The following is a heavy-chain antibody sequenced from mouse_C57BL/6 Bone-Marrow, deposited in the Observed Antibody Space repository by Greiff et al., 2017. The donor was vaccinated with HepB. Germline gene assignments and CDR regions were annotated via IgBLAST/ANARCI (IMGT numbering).Heavy chain of an antibody. Sequence: QVQLQQSGAELVRPGASVTLSCKASGYTFTDYEMHWVKQTPVHGLEWIGAIDPETGGTAYNQKFKGKAILTADKSSSTAYMELRSLNSEDSAVYYCTRSAGYYFDYWGQGPTLTVSS. CDR1: GYTFTDYE. V-gene: IGHV1-15*01. J-gene: IGHJ2*01. CDR3: TRSAGYYFDY. CDR2: IDPETGGT.